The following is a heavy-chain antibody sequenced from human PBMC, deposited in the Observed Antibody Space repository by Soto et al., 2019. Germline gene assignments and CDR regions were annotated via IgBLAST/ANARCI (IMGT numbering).Heavy chain of an antibody. V-gene: IGHV4-61*01. CDR1: GGSVRSGSYY. CDR2: IYYSGST. CDR3: ARDIVLTSGMDV. D-gene: IGHD2-8*01. J-gene: IGHJ6*02. Sequence: SLTSTVSGGSVRSGSYYWSWIRQPPGKGLEWIGYIYYSGSTNYNPSLKSRDTISVDTSKNQYSLKLSSVTAADTAVYYCARDIVLTSGMDVWGQGTTVTVSS.